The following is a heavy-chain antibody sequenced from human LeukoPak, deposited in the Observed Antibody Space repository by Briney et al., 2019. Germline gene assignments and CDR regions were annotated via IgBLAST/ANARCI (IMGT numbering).Heavy chain of an antibody. D-gene: IGHD6-6*01. Sequence: PGGSLRLSCAASGFTVTDNYMSWVRQAPGKGLEWVSAIIGSGGSTYYADSVKGRFTISRDNSKNTLYLQMNSLRAEDTAVYYCAKDHFEYSSSSFHFDYWGQGTLVTVSS. CDR3: AKDHFEYSSSSFHFDY. J-gene: IGHJ4*02. CDR2: IIGSGGST. CDR1: GFTVTDNY. V-gene: IGHV3-23*01.